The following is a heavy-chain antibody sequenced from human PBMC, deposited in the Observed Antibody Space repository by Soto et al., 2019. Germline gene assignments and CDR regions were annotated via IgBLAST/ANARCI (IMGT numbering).Heavy chain of an antibody. V-gene: IGHV1-18*01. CDR1: GYTFTSYG. J-gene: IGHJ6*02. D-gene: IGHD2-2*01. Sequence: ASVKVSCKASGYTFTSYGISWVRQAPGQGLELMGWISAYNGNTNYAQKLQGRVTMTTDTSTSTAYMELRSLRSDDTAVYYCARECSSTSCYDYYYYGMDVWGQGTTVTVSS. CDR3: ARECSSTSCYDYYYYGMDV. CDR2: ISAYNGNT.